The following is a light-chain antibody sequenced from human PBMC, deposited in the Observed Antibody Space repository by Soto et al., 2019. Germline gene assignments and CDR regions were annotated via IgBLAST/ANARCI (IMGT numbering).Light chain of an antibody. CDR2: WAS. CDR1: QNLLYSSNNKNY. V-gene: IGKV4-1*01. Sequence: DIVMTQSPDSLAVSLGERATINCKSSQNLLYSSNNKNYLAWHQQKPGQPPKLLLYWASTRESGVPDRFSGSGSGTDFTLTISSQQAEDVAVYYCQKYYSTPYTFGQGTKLEIK. J-gene: IGKJ2*01. CDR3: QKYYSTPYT.